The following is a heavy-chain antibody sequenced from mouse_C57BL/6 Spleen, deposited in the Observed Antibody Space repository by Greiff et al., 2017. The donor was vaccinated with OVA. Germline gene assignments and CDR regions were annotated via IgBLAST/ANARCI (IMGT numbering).Heavy chain of an antibody. Sequence: VKLQQPGAELVRPGSSVKLSCKASGYTFTSYWMDWVKQRPGQGLEWIGNIYPSDSETHYNQKFKDKATLTVDKSSSTAYMQLSSLTSEDSAVYYCARGPYGSSSYWYFDVWGTGTTVTVSS. D-gene: IGHD1-1*01. J-gene: IGHJ1*03. CDR1: GYTFTSYW. CDR2: IYPSDSET. V-gene: IGHV1-61*01. CDR3: ARGPYGSSSYWYFDV.